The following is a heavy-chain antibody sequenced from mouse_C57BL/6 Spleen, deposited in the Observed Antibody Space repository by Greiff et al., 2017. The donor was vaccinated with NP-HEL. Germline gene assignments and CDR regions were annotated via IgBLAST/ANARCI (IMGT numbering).Heavy chain of an antibody. Sequence: QVQLKQSGAELVRPGASVTLSCKASGYTFTDYEMHWVKQTPVHGLEWIGAIDPETGGTAYNQKFKGKAILTADKSSSTAYMELRSLTSEDSAVYYCTSPGDYGSYYFDYWGQGTTLTVSS. CDR2: IDPETGGT. CDR1: GYTFTDYE. CDR3: TSPGDYGSYYFDY. V-gene: IGHV1-15*01. J-gene: IGHJ2*01. D-gene: IGHD2-4*01.